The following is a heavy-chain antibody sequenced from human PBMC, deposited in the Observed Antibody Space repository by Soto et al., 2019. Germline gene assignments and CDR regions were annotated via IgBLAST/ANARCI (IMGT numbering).Heavy chain of an antibody. CDR2: INHSGST. J-gene: IGHJ4*02. V-gene: IGHV4-34*01. Sequence: QVQLQQWGAGLLKPSETLSLTCAVYGGSFSGYYWSWIRQPPGKGVEWIGEINHSGSTNYSPSLKSRVTISVDTSKNQFSLKLSSVTAAYTAVYYCARDQTRYSSSLGIDYWGQGTLVTVSS. CDR1: GGSFSGYY. CDR3: ARDQTRYSSSLGIDY. D-gene: IGHD6-6*01.